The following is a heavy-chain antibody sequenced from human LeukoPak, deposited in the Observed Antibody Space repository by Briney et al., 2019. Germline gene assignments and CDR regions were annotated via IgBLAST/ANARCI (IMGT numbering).Heavy chain of an antibody. J-gene: IGHJ4*02. CDR3: AKDRGSIAAGGSDY. V-gene: IGHV3-30*18. Sequence: GGSLRLSCAASGFTFSSYGMHWVRQAPGKGLEWVAVISYDGSNKYYVDSVKGRFTISRDNSKNTLYLQMNSLRAEDTAVYYCAKDRGSIAAGGSDYWGQGTLVTVSS. D-gene: IGHD6-13*01. CDR2: ISYDGSNK. CDR1: GFTFSSYG.